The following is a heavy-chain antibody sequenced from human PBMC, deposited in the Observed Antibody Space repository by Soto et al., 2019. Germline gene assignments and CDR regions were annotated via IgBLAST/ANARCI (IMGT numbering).Heavy chain of an antibody. J-gene: IGHJ4*02. CDR1: GFTFSSYA. Sequence: QVQLVESGGGVVQPGRPLRLSCAASGFTFSSYAMHWVRQAPGKGLEWVAVISYDGSNKYYADSVKGRFTISRDNSKITLYLQMNSLRAEDTAVYYCARDGEGPAGVVTDLDYWGQGTLVTVSS. D-gene: IGHD3-3*01. V-gene: IGHV3-30-3*01. CDR3: ARDGEGPAGVVTDLDY. CDR2: ISYDGSNK.